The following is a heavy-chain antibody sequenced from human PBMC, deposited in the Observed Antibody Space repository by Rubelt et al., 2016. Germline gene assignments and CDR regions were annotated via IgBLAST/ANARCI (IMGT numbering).Heavy chain of an antibody. Sequence: QVQLVQSGAEVKKPGASVKVSCKASGYTFTSYGISWVRQAPGQGLEWMGWISAYNGNTNYAQKLQGGCTMTPETSTSTAYRALRSRRSDDTAVYYCARCYGSGSYGNWFDPWGQGTLVTVSS. CDR1: GYTFTSYG. J-gene: IGHJ5*02. CDR3: ARCYGSGSYGNWFDP. CDR2: ISAYNGNT. D-gene: IGHD3-10*01. V-gene: IGHV1-18*01.